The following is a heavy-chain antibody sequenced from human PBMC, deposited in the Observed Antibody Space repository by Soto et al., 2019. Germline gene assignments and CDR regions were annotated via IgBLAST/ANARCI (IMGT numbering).Heavy chain of an antibody. CDR2: IWYDGSNK. D-gene: IGHD6-6*01. CDR1: AFTFSSYV. Sequence: LXLSCAASAFTFSSYVMHWVRQAPGKGLEWVAVIWYDGSNKYYADSVKGRFTISRDNSKNTLYLQMNSLRAEDTAVYYCAREGSSSSAGDWGQGTLVTVSS. CDR3: AREGSSSSAGD. V-gene: IGHV3-33*01. J-gene: IGHJ4*02.